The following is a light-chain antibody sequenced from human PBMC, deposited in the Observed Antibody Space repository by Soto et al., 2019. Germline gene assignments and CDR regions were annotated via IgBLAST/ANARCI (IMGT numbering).Light chain of an antibody. V-gene: IGLV2-14*01. CDR3: SSYTSSSTLEVV. CDR2: DVS. CDR1: SSDDGGYNY. J-gene: IGLJ2*01. Sequence: HSALTQPASVSGSPGQSITISCTGTSSDDGGYNYVSWYQQHPGKAPKHMIYDVSNRPSGVSNRFSGSKSGNTASLTISGLQAEDEADYYCSSYTSSSTLEVVFGGGTQLTVL.